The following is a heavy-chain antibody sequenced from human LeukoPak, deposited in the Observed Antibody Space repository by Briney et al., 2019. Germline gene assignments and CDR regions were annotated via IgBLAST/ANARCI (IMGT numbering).Heavy chain of an antibody. CDR2: INPNSGGT. CDR1: GYTFTGYY. V-gene: IGHV1-2*02. Sequence: GASVKVSCKASGYTFTGYYMHWVRQAPGQGLEWMGWINPNSGGTNYAQKFQGRVTMTRDTSISTAYMELSRLRSDDTAAYYCARGWAYYYDSSGHYYFDYWGQGTLVTVSS. CDR3: ARGWAYYYDSSGHYYFDY. J-gene: IGHJ4*02. D-gene: IGHD3-22*01.